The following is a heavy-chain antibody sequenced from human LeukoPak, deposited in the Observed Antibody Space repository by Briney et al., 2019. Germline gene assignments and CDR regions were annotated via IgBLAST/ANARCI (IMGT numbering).Heavy chain of an antibody. Sequence: PSETLSLTCIVPGGSISSSSYYWAWTHQSPGKGLEWIGTFSSGGSAYYNPSLTSRVSISKDTSDNQFSLRLYSVTAADTAVCYCARKQTGTMYDVWGQGTQVTVSS. J-gene: IGHJ4*02. CDR2: FSSGGSA. CDR3: ARKQTGTMYDV. V-gene: IGHV4-39*07. D-gene: IGHD1-7*01. CDR1: GGSISSSSYY.